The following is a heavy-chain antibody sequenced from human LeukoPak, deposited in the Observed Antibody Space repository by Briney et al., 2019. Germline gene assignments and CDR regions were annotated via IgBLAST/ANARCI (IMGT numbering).Heavy chain of an antibody. CDR3: ARDITGRNTALGY. V-gene: IGHV3-48*01. Sequence: GGSLRLSCAASGFTFSSYSTNWVRQAPGKGLEWVSYISSSSSTIYYADSVKGRFTISRDNAKNSLYLQMNSLRAEDTAVYYCARDITGRNTALGYWGQGTLVTVSS. CDR1: GFTFSSYS. CDR2: ISSSSSTI. D-gene: IGHD5-18*01. J-gene: IGHJ4*02.